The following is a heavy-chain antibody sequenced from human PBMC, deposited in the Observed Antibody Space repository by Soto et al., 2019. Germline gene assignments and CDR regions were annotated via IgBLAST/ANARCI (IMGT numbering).Heavy chain of an antibody. Sequence: GESLKISCKGSGYSFTSYWISWVRQMPGKGLEWMGRIDPSDSYTNYSPSFQGHVTISADKSISTAYLQWSSLKASDTAMYYCARQEGYDSSGYYGCFDAWRHGTLVTVS. CDR3: ARQEGYDSSGYYGCFDA. CDR2: IDPSDSYT. V-gene: IGHV5-10-1*01. D-gene: IGHD3-22*01. J-gene: IGHJ4*01. CDR1: GYSFTSYW.